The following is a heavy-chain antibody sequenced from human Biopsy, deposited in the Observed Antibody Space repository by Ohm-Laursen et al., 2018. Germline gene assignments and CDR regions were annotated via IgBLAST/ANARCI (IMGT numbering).Heavy chain of an antibody. CDR1: GFTFSSFA. D-gene: IGHD3-10*02. V-gene: IGHV3-23*01. CDR3: AKDVFGGFSGSTDYYAYYFDS. Sequence: GSLRLSCSASGFTFSSFAMSWVRQAPGKGLVWVSGISDSGDSTHYADSVKGRFSISRDTSKNTLYLQMNSLRAEDTAVYYCAKDVFGGFSGSTDYYAYYFDSWGQGTLVTVSS. CDR2: ISDSGDST. J-gene: IGHJ4*02.